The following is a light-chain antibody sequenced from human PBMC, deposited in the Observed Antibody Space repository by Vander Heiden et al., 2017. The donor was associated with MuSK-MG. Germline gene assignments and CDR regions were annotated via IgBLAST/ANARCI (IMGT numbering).Light chain of an antibody. CDR3: NSRDSSDQHPHGV. CDR1: SLRSYS. CDR2: ATN. J-gene: IGLJ3*02. V-gene: IGLV3-19*01. Sequence: SSELTQDPAVSVALGQTVRITCHGDSLRSYSASWYQQKPGQAPVVVIYATNKRPSGIPDRFSGSSSGNTASLTITATQAEDEADDYCNSRDSSDQHPHGVFGGGTKLTVL.